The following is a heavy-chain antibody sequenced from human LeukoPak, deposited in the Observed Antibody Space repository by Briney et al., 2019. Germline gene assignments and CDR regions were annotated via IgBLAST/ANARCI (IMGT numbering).Heavy chain of an antibody. CDR2: LSSSSSYI. J-gene: IGHJ6*03. Sequence: GGSLRLSCAASGFTFRSYSMNWVRQAPGKGLEWVYSLSSSSSYIYYADSVKGRFTISRDNAKNSLYLQMNSLRAEDTAVYYCAKTDDSSGYYLNYYYYYYMDVWG. CDR3: AKTDDSSGYYLNYYYYYYMDV. CDR1: GFTFRSYS. V-gene: IGHV3-21*01. D-gene: IGHD3-22*01.